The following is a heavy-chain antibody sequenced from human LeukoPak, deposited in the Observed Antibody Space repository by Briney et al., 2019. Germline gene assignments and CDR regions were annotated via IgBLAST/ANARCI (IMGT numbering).Heavy chain of an antibody. Sequence: SETLSLTCTVSGGSITDYYWSWIRQPAGKGLEWIGHIYKSGSTDYNPSLKSRVTMSMDTSKSQFSLNLRSVTAADTAVYYCSRENGAFSPFGYWGQGTLVTVPS. D-gene: IGHD2-8*01. CDR3: SRENGAFSPFGY. CDR1: GGSITDYY. V-gene: IGHV4-4*07. J-gene: IGHJ4*02. CDR2: IYKSGST.